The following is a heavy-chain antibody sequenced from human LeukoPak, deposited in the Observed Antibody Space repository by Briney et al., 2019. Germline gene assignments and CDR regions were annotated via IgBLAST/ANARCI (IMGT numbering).Heavy chain of an antibody. CDR1: GGSISSDDYY. V-gene: IGHV4-30-4*08. CDR3: ASEGDCSGGSCYSFDY. J-gene: IGHJ4*02. CDR2: IYYSGST. Sequence: SSQTLSLTCTVSGGSISSDDYYWSWIRQPPGKGLEWIGYIYYSGSTYYNPSLKSRVTISVDTSKNQFSLKLSSVTAEDTAVYYCASEGDCSGGSCYSFDYWGQGTLVTVSS. D-gene: IGHD2-15*01.